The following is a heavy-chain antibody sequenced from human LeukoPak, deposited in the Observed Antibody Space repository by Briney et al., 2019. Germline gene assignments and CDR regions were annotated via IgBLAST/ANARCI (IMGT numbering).Heavy chain of an antibody. CDR2: IYYSGST. V-gene: IGHV4-39*01. CDR1: GGSISSSSYY. D-gene: IGHD1-26*01. Sequence: PSETLSLTCTVSGGSISSSSYYWGWIRQPPGKGLEWIGSIYYSGSTYYNPSLKSRVTISVDTSKNQFSLRLSSVTAADTAVYYCARIVGASDYWGQGTLVTVSS. CDR3: ARIVGASDY. J-gene: IGHJ4*02.